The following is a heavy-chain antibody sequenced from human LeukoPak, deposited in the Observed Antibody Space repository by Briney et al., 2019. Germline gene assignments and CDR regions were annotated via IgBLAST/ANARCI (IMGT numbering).Heavy chain of an antibody. J-gene: IGHJ4*02. V-gene: IGHV3-7*01. CDR3: ARIASTGRYFDY. Sequence: PGGSLRLSCAASGFSVSSNYMSWVRQAPGKGLEWVANIKQDGSEKYYVDSVKGRFTISRDNAKNSLYLQMNSLRAEDTAVYYCARIASTGRYFDYWGQGTLVTVSS. CDR1: GFSVSSNY. D-gene: IGHD3-10*01. CDR2: IKQDGSEK.